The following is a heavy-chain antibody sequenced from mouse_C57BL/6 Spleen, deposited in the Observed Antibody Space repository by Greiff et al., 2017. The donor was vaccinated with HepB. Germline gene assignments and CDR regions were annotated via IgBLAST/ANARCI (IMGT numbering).Heavy chain of an antibody. CDR3: ARTAQAGNGGFAY. CDR1: GYTFTNYW. CDR2: IYPGGGYT. D-gene: IGHD3-2*02. V-gene: IGHV1-63*01. Sequence: VHLVESGAELVRPGTSVKMSCKASGYTFTNYWIGWAKQRPGHGLEWIGDIYPGGGYTNYNEKFKGKATLTADKSSNTAYMQFSSLTSEDSAIYYCARTAQAGNGGFAYWGQGTLVTVSA. J-gene: IGHJ3*01.